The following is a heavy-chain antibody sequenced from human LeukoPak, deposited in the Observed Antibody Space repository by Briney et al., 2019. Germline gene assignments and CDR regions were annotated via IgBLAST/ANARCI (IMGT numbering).Heavy chain of an antibody. D-gene: IGHD2-21*02. CDR1: GGSINGYY. CDR3: ARGKSYCGGDCYSY. Sequence: SETLSLTCNVSGGSINGYYWNWIRQPAGEGLEWIGRIHSSGSTNYNPSLKSRVTMSVDTSKNQFSLKLSSVTAADTAVYYCARGKSYCGGDCYSYWGQGTLVTVSS. CDR2: IHSSGST. V-gene: IGHV4-4*07. J-gene: IGHJ4*02.